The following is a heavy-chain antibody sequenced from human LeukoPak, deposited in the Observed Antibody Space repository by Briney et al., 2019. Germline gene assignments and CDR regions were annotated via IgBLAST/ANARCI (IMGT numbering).Heavy chain of an antibody. Sequence: GGSLRLSCSASGFTFSSFGMYWVRQAPGKGLEYVSAISRNGGSTYYADSVKGRFIISRDNSKNTLFLRMSSLRAEDTSVYYCVEDYYGSGSLLGGAFNIWGQGTLVTVSS. V-gene: IGHV3-64D*06. CDR2: ISRNGGST. D-gene: IGHD3-10*01. J-gene: IGHJ3*02. CDR3: VEDYYGSGSLLGGAFNI. CDR1: GFTFSSFG.